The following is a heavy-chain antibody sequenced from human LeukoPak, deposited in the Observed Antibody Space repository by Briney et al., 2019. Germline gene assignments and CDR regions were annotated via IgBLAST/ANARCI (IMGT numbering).Heavy chain of an antibody. CDR1: GYTFISYD. J-gene: IGHJ5*02. CDR2: MNPNSGNT. Sequence: ASVKVSCKASGYTFISYDINWVRQATGQGLEWMGWMNPNSGNTGYAQEFQGRVTMTRNTSISTAYMELSSLRSEDTAIYYCARGHEYSGYGGGRPDWFDPWGQGTLVTVSS. CDR3: ARGHEYSGYGGGRPDWFDP. V-gene: IGHV1-8*01. D-gene: IGHD5-12*01.